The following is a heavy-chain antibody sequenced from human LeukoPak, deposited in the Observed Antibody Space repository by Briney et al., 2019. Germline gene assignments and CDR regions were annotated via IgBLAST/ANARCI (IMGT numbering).Heavy chain of an antibody. V-gene: IGHV3-20*04. D-gene: IGHD6-13*01. J-gene: IGHJ4*02. CDR1: GFTFSSYA. CDR2: INWNGGST. Sequence: SGGSLRLSCAASGFTFSSYAMSWVRQAPGKGLEWVSGINWNGGSTGYADSVKGRFTISRDNAKNSLYLQMNSLRAEDTALYYCARELSSSWTGVFGYWGQGTLVTVSS. CDR3: ARELSSSWTGVFGY.